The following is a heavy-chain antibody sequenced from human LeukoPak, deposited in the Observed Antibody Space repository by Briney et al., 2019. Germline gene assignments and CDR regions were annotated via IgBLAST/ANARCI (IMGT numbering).Heavy chain of an antibody. J-gene: IGHJ4*02. CDR3: ARVPSSGWYPLFDY. CDR2: ISSNGGST. CDR1: GFTFSSYA. Sequence: GGSLRLSCAASGFTFSSYAMHWVRQAPGKGLEYVSAISSNGGSTYYANSVKGRFTISRDNSKNTLYLQMGSLRAEDVAVYYCARVPSSGWYPLFDYWGQGTLVTVSS. D-gene: IGHD6-19*01. V-gene: IGHV3-64*01.